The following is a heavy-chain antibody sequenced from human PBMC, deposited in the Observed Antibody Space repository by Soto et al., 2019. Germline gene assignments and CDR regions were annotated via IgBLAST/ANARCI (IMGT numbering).Heavy chain of an antibody. J-gene: IGHJ4*02. D-gene: IGHD1-26*01. CDR3: ARGLLVGHETVDY. Sequence: QVQVVQSGAEVKEPGSSVKVSCKASGDIFTTYVINWVRQAPGQGLVWMGGIKPAIGSANYAPTFQGRLTITADDLTATAYMDLTSLTSEDTAVYYCARGLLVGHETVDYWGQGTLVTVSS. CDR1: GDIFTTYV. CDR2: IKPAIGSA. V-gene: IGHV1-69*01.